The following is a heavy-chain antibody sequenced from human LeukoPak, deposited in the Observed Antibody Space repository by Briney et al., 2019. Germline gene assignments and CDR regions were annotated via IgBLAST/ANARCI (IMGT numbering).Heavy chain of an antibody. Sequence: GGSLRLSCAASGFTFSSFAMTWVRQAPGKGLDWVSTISATGGSSYYADSVKGRFTISRDNSKNTLYLQMNSLRAEDTAVYYCARGVGTVTTYFDYWGQGTLVTVSS. CDR3: ARGVGTVTTYFDY. D-gene: IGHD4-17*01. CDR2: ISATGGSS. J-gene: IGHJ4*02. CDR1: GFTFSSFA. V-gene: IGHV3-23*01.